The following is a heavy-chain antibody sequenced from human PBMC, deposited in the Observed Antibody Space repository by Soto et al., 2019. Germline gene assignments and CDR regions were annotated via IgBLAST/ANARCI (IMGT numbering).Heavy chain of an antibody. V-gene: IGHV4-4*07. CDR2: IYTSGST. D-gene: IGHD3-22*01. Sequence: PSETLSLTCTVSGGSISSYYWSWIRQPAGKGLEWIGRIYTSGSTNYNPSLKSRVTMSVDTSKNQFSLKLSSVTAADTAVYYCARGDDSSGYSLPCYFDYWGQGTLVTVSS. CDR3: ARGDDSSGYSLPCYFDY. J-gene: IGHJ4*02. CDR1: GGSISSYY.